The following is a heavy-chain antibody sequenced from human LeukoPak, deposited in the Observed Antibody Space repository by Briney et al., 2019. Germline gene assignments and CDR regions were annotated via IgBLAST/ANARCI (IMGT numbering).Heavy chain of an antibody. CDR1: GYTFTGYY. J-gene: IGHJ3*02. D-gene: IGHD5-12*01. CDR3: VRDQYSGYDQSWAFDI. Sequence: ASVKVSCKASGYTFTGYYMHWVRQAPGQGLEWMGWINPNSGGTNYAQKFQGRVTMTRDTSISTAYMELSRLTSDDTAVYYCVRDQYSGYDQSWAFDIWGQGTMVTVSS. V-gene: IGHV1-2*02. CDR2: INPNSGGT.